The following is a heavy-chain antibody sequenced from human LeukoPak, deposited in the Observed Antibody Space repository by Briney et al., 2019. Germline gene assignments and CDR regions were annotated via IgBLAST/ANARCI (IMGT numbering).Heavy chain of an antibody. CDR2: INHSGST. D-gene: IGHD2-15*01. V-gene: IGHV4-34*01. J-gene: IGHJ4*02. CDR1: GGSFSGYY. CDR3: ARGHCRIGSSFALYWFDY. Sequence: PSESLSLTCAVYGGSFSGYYWSWVRQPPGKGLEWVGEINHSGSTNYNPSLKSRETISVDTSKDQFSPKLSSVTAADTAVYYCARGHCRIGSSFALYWFDYWGQGTLVTVSP.